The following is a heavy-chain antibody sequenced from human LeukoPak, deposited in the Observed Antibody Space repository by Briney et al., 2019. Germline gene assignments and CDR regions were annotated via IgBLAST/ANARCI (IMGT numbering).Heavy chain of an antibody. Sequence: ASVKVSCKASGYNFNSYGMNWVRQAPGQGLEWMGWINPNTGNPTYAQGFTGRFVFSLDTSVSTTYLQISSLKAEDTAVYYCARAYQRLGGLSFPDQWGQGTLVSVSS. J-gene: IGHJ5*02. D-gene: IGHD3-16*02. V-gene: IGHV7-4-1*02. CDR2: INPNTGNP. CDR1: GYNFNSYG. CDR3: ARAYQRLGGLSFPDQ.